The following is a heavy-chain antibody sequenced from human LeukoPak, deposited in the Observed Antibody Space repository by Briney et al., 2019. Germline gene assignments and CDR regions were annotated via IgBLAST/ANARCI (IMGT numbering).Heavy chain of an antibody. Sequence: ASVKVSCKASGYSFTAFYIHWVRQAPGQGLEWMGWIHPRSGDTRYAQKFQGRVTMARDTSISAVYMDLSSLGSDDTAVYYCARDGEYGTGSYYRGSFDYWGQGILVTVSS. V-gene: IGHV1-2*02. CDR1: GYSFTAFY. CDR3: ARDGEYGTGSYYRGSFDY. J-gene: IGHJ4*02. D-gene: IGHD3-10*01. CDR2: IHPRSGDT.